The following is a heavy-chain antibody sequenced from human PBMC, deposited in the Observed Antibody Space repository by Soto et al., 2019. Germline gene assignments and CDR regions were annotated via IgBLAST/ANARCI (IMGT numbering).Heavy chain of an antibody. CDR2: ISYDGSNK. J-gene: IGHJ4*02. CDR1: GFTFSSYG. D-gene: IGHD4-17*01. Sequence: QVQLVESGGGVVQPGRSLILSCAASGFTFSSYGMHWVRQAPGKGLEWVAVISYDGSNKYYADSVKGRFTISRDNSKNTLYLQMNSLRAEDTAVYYCAKDRRALGRYGDYYFDYWGQGTLVTVSS. CDR3: AKDRRALGRYGDYYFDY. V-gene: IGHV3-30*18.